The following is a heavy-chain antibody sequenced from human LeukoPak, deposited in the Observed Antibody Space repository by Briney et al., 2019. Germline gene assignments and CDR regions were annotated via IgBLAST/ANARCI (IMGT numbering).Heavy chain of an antibody. CDR3: ARGYCSGGSCYPARPLNWFDP. Sequence: SETLSLTCAVYGGSFSGYYWSWIRQPPGKGLEWIGEINHSGSTYYNPSLKSRVTISVDTSKNQFSLKLSSVTAADTAAYYCARGYCSGGSCYPARPLNWFDPWGQGTLVTVSS. CDR2: INHSGST. J-gene: IGHJ5*02. D-gene: IGHD2-15*01. CDR1: GGSFSGYY. V-gene: IGHV4-34*01.